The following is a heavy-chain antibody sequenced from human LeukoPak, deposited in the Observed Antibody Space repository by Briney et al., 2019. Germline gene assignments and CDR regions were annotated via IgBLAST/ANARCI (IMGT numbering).Heavy chain of an antibody. V-gene: IGHV1-2*02. Sequence: ASVTVSCMPSAYTFTDNYMHWVRQAPRHGLESRGWYNPNSGGTKYALQFQGSVTMLRDTSISTAYLELSRLRSDDTAVYYCARDRGSYRFDPWGQETMVAVAS. D-gene: IGHD3-16*02. CDR3: ARDRGSYRFDP. CDR2: YNPNSGGT. CDR1: AYTFTDNY. J-gene: IGHJ5*02.